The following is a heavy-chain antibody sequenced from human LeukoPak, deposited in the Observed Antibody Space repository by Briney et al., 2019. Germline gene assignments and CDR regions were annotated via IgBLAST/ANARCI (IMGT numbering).Heavy chain of an antibody. CDR2: FGTRSTSI. D-gene: IGHD5-18*01. V-gene: IGHV3-21*01. CDR3: AKEVTDGFDF. J-gene: IGHJ4*01. CDR1: GFTFSGYS. Sequence: GGSLRLSCTASGFTFSGYSMNWIRQAPGKGLEWVSSFGTRSTSIYHAGSVKGRFAISRDNAKNSLYLQTNSLRAEDTALYYGAKEVTDGFDFWGHATLVTVYS.